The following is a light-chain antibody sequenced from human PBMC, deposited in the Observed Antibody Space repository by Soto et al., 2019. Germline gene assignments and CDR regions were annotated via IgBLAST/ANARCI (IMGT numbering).Light chain of an antibody. CDR2: KAS. CDR3: QQYNDYSWT. Sequence: IQMTQSPSTLSASVGDRVAITCRASQSIGIWLAWYQKKPVKAPRFLVYKASTLQTGVPSRFSGSGSGTEFTLTISSLQPDDFATYYCQQYNDYSWTFGQGTKVEIQ. J-gene: IGKJ1*01. V-gene: IGKV1-5*03. CDR1: QSIGIW.